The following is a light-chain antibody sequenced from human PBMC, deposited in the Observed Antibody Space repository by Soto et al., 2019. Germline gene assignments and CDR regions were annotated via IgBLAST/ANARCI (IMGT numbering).Light chain of an antibody. CDR3: QQYGSSPWT. CDR1: QSISSL. Sequence: KVMTQSPATLYVSPGERATLSCRASQSISSLLAWYQQKPGQAPRLLVYGASTRATGIPARFSGSGSGTDFTLTISRLEPEDFAVYYCQQYGSSPWTFGQGTKVDIK. CDR2: GAS. J-gene: IGKJ1*01. V-gene: IGKV3-15*01.